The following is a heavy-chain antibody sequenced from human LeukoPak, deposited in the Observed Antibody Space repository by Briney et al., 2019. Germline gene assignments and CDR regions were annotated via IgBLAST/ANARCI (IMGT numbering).Heavy chain of an antibody. D-gene: IGHD6-19*01. J-gene: IGHJ3*02. CDR2: ISGSGGST. CDR3: ARGTAVASDAFDI. Sequence: GGSLRLSCAASGFTFSSYAMSWVRQAPGKGLEWVSAISGSGGSTYYADSVKGRFTISRDNSKNTLYLQMNSLRAEDTAVYYCARGTAVASDAFDIWGQGTMVTVSS. V-gene: IGHV3-23*01. CDR1: GFTFSSYA.